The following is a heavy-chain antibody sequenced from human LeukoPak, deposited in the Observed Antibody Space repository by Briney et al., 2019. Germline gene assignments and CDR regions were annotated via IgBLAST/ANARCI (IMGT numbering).Heavy chain of an antibody. V-gene: IGHV1-18*04. D-gene: IGHD1-26*01. Sequence: GASVKVSCKASGYTFTGYYMHWVRRAPGQGLEWMGWISVYNGNTNYAQKLQGRVTMTTDTSTSTSYMELRSLRSDDTAVYYCARAVSGSLYGDFDFWGQGTLVTVSS. CDR2: ISVYNGNT. CDR1: GYTFTGYY. J-gene: IGHJ4*02. CDR3: ARAVSGSLYGDFDF.